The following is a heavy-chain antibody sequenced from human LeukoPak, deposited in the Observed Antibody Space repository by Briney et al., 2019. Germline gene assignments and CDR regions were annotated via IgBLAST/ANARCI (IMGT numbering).Heavy chain of an antibody. J-gene: IGHJ4*02. D-gene: IGHD3-3*01. CDR1: GGSISSYY. CDR2: IYTSGST. V-gene: IGHV4-4*08. Sequence: SETLSLTCTVSGGSISSYYWSWIRQPPGKGLEWIGRIYTSGSTNYNPSLKSRVTISVDTSKNQFSLKLSSVTAADTAVYYCASSEKDEVLRFLEWSPGFDYWGQGTLVTVSS. CDR3: ASSEKDEVLRFLEWSPGFDY.